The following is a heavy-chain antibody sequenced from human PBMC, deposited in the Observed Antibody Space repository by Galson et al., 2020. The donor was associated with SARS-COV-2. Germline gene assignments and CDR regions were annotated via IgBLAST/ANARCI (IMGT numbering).Heavy chain of an antibody. CDR2: IWYDGSNK. J-gene: IGHJ4*02. Sequence: GSLRLSCAASGFTFSSYGMHWVRQAPGKGLEWVAVIWYDGSNKYYADSVKGRFTISRDNSKNTLYLQMNSLRAEDTAVYYCAKDPLEVPAATADYFDYWGQGTLVTVSS. D-gene: IGHD2-2*01. CDR1: GFTFSSYG. V-gene: IGHV3-33*06. CDR3: AKDPLEVPAATADYFDY.